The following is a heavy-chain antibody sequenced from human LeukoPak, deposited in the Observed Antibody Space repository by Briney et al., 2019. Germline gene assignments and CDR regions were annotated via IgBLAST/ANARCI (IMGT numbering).Heavy chain of an antibody. Sequence: GGSLRLSCTASGFTFGDYAMSWVRQAPGKGLEWVGFIRSKAYGGTTEYAASVKGRFTISRDDSKSIAYLQMNSLKTEDTAVYYCTRGSSSSEYYFDYWGQGTLVTVSS. CDR3: TRGSSSSEYYFDY. D-gene: IGHD6-6*01. J-gene: IGHJ4*02. V-gene: IGHV3-49*04. CDR2: IRSKAYGGTT. CDR1: GFTFGDYA.